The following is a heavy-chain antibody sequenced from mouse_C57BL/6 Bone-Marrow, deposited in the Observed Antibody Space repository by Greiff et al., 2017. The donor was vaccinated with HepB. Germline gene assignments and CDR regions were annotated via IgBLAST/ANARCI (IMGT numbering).Heavy chain of an antibody. V-gene: IGHV1-42*01. J-gene: IGHJ2*01. CDR2: IIPSTGGT. D-gene: IGHD1-3*01. CDR1: GYSFTGYY. CDR3: ARKSGYYYFDY. Sequence: VQLQQSGPELVKPGASVKISCKASGYSFTGYYMNWVKQSPEKSLEWIGEIIPSTGGTTYNQKFKAKATLTVDKSSSTAYMQLKSLTSEDSAVYYCARKSGYYYFDYWGQGTTLTVSS.